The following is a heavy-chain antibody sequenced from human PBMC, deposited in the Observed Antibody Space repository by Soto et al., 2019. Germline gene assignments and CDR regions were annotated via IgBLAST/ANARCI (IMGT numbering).Heavy chain of an antibody. V-gene: IGHV1-8*01. Sequence: QVQLVQSGAEVKKPGASVKVSCKASGYTFTSYDINWVRQATGQGLEWMGWMNPNSGNTGYAQKFQGRVTMTTNTXIXXAYLELSSLRSEDTAVYYCASGVYGDYVLYDAFDIWGQGTMVPFSS. CDR1: GYTFTSYD. CDR3: ASGVYGDYVLYDAFDI. J-gene: IGHJ3*02. D-gene: IGHD4-17*01. CDR2: MNPNSGNT.